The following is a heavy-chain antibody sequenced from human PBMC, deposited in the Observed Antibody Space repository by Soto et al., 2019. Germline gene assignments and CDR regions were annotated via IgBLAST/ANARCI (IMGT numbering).Heavy chain of an antibody. CDR1: GLTFSSYA. J-gene: IGHJ4*02. Sequence: PGGSLRLSCAASGLTFSSYAMHWVRQAPGKGLEWVAVVSYDGSNKYYADSVKGRFTISRDNSKNTLYLQMNSLRAEDTAVYYCARDHFVDIVATTPPLDYWGQGTLVTVSS. D-gene: IGHD5-12*01. V-gene: IGHV3-30-3*01. CDR3: ARDHFVDIVATTPPLDY. CDR2: VSYDGSNK.